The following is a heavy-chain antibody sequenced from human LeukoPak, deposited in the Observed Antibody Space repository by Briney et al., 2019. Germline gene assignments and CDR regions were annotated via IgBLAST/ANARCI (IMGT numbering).Heavy chain of an antibody. CDR2: IRSKTYGGTT. CDR3: TRGRDGYDY. J-gene: IGHJ4*02. V-gene: IGHV3-49*04. D-gene: IGHD5-24*01. Sequence: PGGSLRLSCAASAFTFTSYAMSWVRQAPGKGLEWVGFIRSKTYGGTTEFAASVKGRFTISRDDSKSIAYLQMNSLKTEDTAVYYCTRGRDGYDYWGQGTLVTVSS. CDR1: AFTFTSYA.